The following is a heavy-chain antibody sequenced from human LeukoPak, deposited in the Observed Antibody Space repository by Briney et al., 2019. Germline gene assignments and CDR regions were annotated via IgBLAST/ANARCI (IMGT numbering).Heavy chain of an antibody. J-gene: IGHJ4*02. CDR3: AREGGDADITDY. D-gene: IGHD2-21*02. V-gene: IGHV1-18*01. Sequence: ASVKVSCKASGYTFTSYGITWVRQAPGQGLAWMGWISAYNGKTNYAQGLQGRLTLTTDTSTSTAYMELRSLRSNDTAVYYCAREGGDADITDYWGQGTLVTVSS. CDR2: ISAYNGKT. CDR1: GYTFTSYG.